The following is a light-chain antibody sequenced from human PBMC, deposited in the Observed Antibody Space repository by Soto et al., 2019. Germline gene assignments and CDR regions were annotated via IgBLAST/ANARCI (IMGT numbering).Light chain of an antibody. CDR3: AAWDDSLSVV. V-gene: IGLV1-47*01. CDR2: RNN. CDR1: SSNIGSNY. J-gene: IGLJ2*01. Sequence: QLVLTQPPSASGTPGQRVTISCSGSSSNIGSNYVYWYQQLPGTAPKLLSYRNNQRPSGVPDRFSGSKSGTSASLAISGLRSEDEADYYCAAWDDSLSVVFGGGTKLTVL.